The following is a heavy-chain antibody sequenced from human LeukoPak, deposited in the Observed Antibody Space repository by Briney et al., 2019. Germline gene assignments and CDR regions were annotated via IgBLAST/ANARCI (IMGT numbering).Heavy chain of an antibody. CDR1: GGTFSSYA. V-gene: IGHV1-69*13. D-gene: IGHD3-9*01. Sequence: ASVKVSCKASGGTFSSYAISWVRQAPGQGLEWMGGIIPIFGTANYAQKFQGRVTITADESTSTAYMELSSLRSEDTAVYYCASGKVDYDILTGSHSYGMDVWGKGTTVTVSS. CDR2: IIPIFGTA. J-gene: IGHJ6*04. CDR3: ASGKVDYDILTGSHSYGMDV.